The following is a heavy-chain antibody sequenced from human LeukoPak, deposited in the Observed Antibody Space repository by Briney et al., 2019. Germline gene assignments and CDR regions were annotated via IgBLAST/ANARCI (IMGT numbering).Heavy chain of an antibody. CDR1: GGSFSGYY. CDR2: INHSGST. V-gene: IGHV4-34*01. Sequence: SETLSLTCAVYGGSFSGYYWSWIRQPPGKGLEWIGEINHSGSTNYNPSLKSPVTISVDTSKNQFSLKLSSVTAADTAVYYCARDMRGIYYGSGEWGQGTLVTVSS. CDR3: ARDMRGIYYGSGE. J-gene: IGHJ4*02. D-gene: IGHD3-10*01.